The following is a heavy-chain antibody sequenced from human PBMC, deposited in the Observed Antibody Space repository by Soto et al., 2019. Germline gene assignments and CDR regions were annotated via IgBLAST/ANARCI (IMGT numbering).Heavy chain of an antibody. CDR3: ARWGCSGSNCDLNQRSFDL. CDR1: GFIFNEYG. D-gene: IGHD1-26*01. V-gene: IGHV3-33*01. CDR2: IWYDGSNK. Sequence: QVQLVESGGGVVQPGRSLRLSCAASGFIFNEYGMHWVRQATGKGLEWVAVIWYDGSNKYYADSVRGRFTFSRDNSRNTMSLQMNSLRVEDTAMYYCARWGCSGSNCDLNQRSFDLWGQGTLVTVSS. J-gene: IGHJ4*02.